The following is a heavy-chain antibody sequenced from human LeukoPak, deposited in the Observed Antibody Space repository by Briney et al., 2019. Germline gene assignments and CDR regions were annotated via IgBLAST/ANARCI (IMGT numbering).Heavy chain of an antibody. D-gene: IGHD6-13*01. J-gene: IGHJ5*02. Sequence: SETLCLTCTVSGGSISSYYWSWIRQPPGKGLEWIGYIYYSGSTYYNPSLKSRVTISVDTSKNQFSLRLNSVTAADTAVYYCARGSIAAAEGSHWFDRWGQGTLVTVSS. CDR3: ARGSIAAAEGSHWFDR. CDR2: IYYSGST. V-gene: IGHV4-59*01. CDR1: GGSISSYY.